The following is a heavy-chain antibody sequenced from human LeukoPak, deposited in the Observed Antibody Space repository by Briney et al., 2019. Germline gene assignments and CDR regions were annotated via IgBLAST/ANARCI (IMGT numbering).Heavy chain of an antibody. CDR2: ISGSGGST. D-gene: IGHD6-19*01. Sequence: SCKASGGTFSSYAMSWVRQAPGKGLEWVSSISGSGGSTYYADSVKGRFTISRDNSKNTLYLQMNSLRAEDTAVYYCAKGSHSSGWYYYMDVWGKGTTVTVSS. CDR3: AKGSHSSGWYYYMDV. J-gene: IGHJ6*03. V-gene: IGHV3-23*01. CDR1: GGTFSSYA.